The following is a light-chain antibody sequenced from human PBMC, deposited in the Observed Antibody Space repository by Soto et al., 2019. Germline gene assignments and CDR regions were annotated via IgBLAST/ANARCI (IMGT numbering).Light chain of an antibody. CDR3: QQYNNWPPRT. CDR2: GAS. Sequence: EIVMTQSPATQSVSPGERATLSCRASQSVSSNLAWYQQKPGQAPRLLIYGASTRATGIPVRFSGSGSGTEFTLTISTLQSEDFAVYYRQQYNNWPPRTFGQGTRVEIK. V-gene: IGKV3-15*01. J-gene: IGKJ1*01. CDR1: QSVSSN.